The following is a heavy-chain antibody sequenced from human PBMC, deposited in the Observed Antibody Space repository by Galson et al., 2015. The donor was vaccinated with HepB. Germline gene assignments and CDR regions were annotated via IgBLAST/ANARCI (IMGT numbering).Heavy chain of an antibody. D-gene: IGHD4-17*01. Sequence: ETLSLTCTVSGGSISSSSYYWGWIRQPPGKGLEWIGSIYYSGSTYYNPSLKSRVTISVDTSKNQFSLKLSSVTAADTAVYYCAVGRTVPEPPYYGMDVWGQGTTVTVSS. CDR1: GGSISSSSYY. V-gene: IGHV4-39*01. J-gene: IGHJ6*02. CDR2: IYYSGST. CDR3: AVGRTVPEPPYYGMDV.